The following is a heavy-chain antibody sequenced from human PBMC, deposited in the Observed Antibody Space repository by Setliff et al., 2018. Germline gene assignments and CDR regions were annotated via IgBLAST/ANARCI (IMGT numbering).Heavy chain of an antibody. CDR2: ISAYTGNT. J-gene: IGHJ4*02. CDR1: GYTFTNYG. CDR3: SRLVRYCTRTSCQRASGDDY. D-gene: IGHD2-2*01. V-gene: IGHV1-18*01. Sequence: ASVKVSCKASGYTFTNYGISWVRQTPGQGLEWMGWISAYTGNTYSAQKFQGRLTMTTDTSTTTAYMELRSLRSDDTAVYYCSRLVRYCTRTSCQRASGDDYWGQGTLVTVSS.